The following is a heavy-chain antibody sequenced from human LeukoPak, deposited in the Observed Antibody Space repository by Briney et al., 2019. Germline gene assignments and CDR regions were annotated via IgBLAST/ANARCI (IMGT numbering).Heavy chain of an antibody. CDR2: ISYDGSNK. CDR1: GFTFSSYA. D-gene: IGHD6-6*01. CDR3: AREKVGYSSSFDY. Sequence: PGGSLRLSCAASGFTFSSYAMHWVRQAPGKGLEWVAVISYDGSNKYYADSVKGRFTISRDNSKNTLYLQMNSLRAEDTAVYYCAREKVGYSSSFDYWGQGTLVTVSS. V-gene: IGHV3-30-3*01. J-gene: IGHJ4*02.